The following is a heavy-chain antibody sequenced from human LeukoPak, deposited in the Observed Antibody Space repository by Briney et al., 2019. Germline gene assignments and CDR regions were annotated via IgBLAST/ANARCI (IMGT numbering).Heavy chain of an antibody. V-gene: IGHV4-59*01. Sequence: PSETLSLTCTVSGGSISGYYWSWIRQSPGKGLERIGYIYYSGSTNYNPSLKSRVTMSVDTSKNHFSLKVSPVTAADTAVYYCARAVVVAATVKWFDPWGQGTLVTVSS. J-gene: IGHJ5*02. D-gene: IGHD2-15*01. CDR1: GGSISGYY. CDR2: IYYSGST. CDR3: ARAVVVAATVKWFDP.